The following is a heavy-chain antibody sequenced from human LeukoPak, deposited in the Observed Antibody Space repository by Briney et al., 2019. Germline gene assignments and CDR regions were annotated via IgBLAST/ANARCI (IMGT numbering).Heavy chain of an antibody. Sequence: SEALSLTCTVSGSSISGYYWSWIRQPPGKGLEWIGYIYYSGSTYYNPSLKSRVTISVDTSKNQFSLKLSSVTAADTAVYYCARHEILMGEAFIGWGQGTLVTVSS. J-gene: IGHJ4*02. D-gene: IGHD1-26*01. V-gene: IGHV4-59*08. CDR1: GSSISGYY. CDR3: ARHEILMGEAFIG. CDR2: IYYSGST.